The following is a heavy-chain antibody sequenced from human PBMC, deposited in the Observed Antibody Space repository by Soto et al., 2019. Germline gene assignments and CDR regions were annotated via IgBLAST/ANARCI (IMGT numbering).Heavy chain of an antibody. CDR3: PYSGSALSYAFDY. D-gene: IGHD1-26*01. Sequence: HPGGSLRLSCAASGFTFSSYAMSWVRQAPGKGLEWVSAISGSGGSTYYADSVKGRFTISRDNSKNTLYLQMNSLRAEDTAVYYCPYSGSALSYAFDYWGQGTLVTVSS. CDR1: GFTFSSYA. CDR2: ISGSGGST. V-gene: IGHV3-23*01. J-gene: IGHJ4*02.